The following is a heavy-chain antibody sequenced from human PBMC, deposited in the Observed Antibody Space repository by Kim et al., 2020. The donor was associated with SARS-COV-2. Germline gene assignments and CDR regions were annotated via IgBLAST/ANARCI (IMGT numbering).Heavy chain of an antibody. V-gene: IGHV4-4*02. Sequence: SRVTISVDKSKNQFSLKLSSVTAADTAVYYCARVPGLRFLEWLYYYGMDVWGQGTTVTVSS. CDR3: ARVPGLRFLEWLYYYGMDV. D-gene: IGHD3-3*01. J-gene: IGHJ6*02.